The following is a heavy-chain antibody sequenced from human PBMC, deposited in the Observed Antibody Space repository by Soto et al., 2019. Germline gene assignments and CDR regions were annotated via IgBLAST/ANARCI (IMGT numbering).Heavy chain of an antibody. D-gene: IGHD5-18*01. Sequence: TGGSLRLSCAASGFTFSSYSMNWVRQAPGKGLEWVSSISSSSSYIYYADSVKGRFTISRDNAKNSLYLQMNSLRAEDTAVYYCARDGVTAMVEVGPRVGYYYYGMDVWGQGTTVTVSS. J-gene: IGHJ6*02. V-gene: IGHV3-21*01. CDR3: ARDGVTAMVEVGPRVGYYYYGMDV. CDR1: GFTFSSYS. CDR2: ISSSSSYI.